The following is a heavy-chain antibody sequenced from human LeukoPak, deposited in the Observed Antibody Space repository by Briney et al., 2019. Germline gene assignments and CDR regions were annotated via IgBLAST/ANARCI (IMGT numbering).Heavy chain of an antibody. CDR3: ARFWSGVDYLDY. D-gene: IGHD2-8*01. CDR2: INHSGNT. CDR1: GGSFSGYY. Sequence: PSEILSLTCAVYGGSFSGYYWTWIRQRPGKGLEWIGEINHSGNTNYNPSLKSRVTISVDTSKNQFSLKLSSVAAADTAVYYCARFWSGVDYLDYWGQGTLVTVSS. V-gene: IGHV4-34*01. J-gene: IGHJ4*02.